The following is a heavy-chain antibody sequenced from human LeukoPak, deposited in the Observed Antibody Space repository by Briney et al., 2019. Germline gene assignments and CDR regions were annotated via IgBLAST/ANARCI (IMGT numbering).Heavy chain of an antibody. CDR2: INPSGGST. V-gene: IGHV1-46*01. D-gene: IGHD2-2*01. CDR1: GYSFTNYY. Sequence: ASVTVSFTASGYSFTNYYIHWVRQAPGQGLEWMGIINPSGGSTSYAQKFQGRVIMTRYTSTSTVYMDLSSLRSEDTAVYYCATDGSSTDDYYFDYWGQGTLVTVSS. J-gene: IGHJ4*02. CDR3: ATDGSSTDDYYFDY.